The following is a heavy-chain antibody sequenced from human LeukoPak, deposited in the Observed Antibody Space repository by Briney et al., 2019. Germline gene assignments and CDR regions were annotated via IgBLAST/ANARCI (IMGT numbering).Heavy chain of an antibody. V-gene: IGHV1-69*13. D-gene: IGHD2-2*01. CDR3: ARGTEPRYQLLLF. CDR2: IIPIFGTA. CDR1: GYTFTGYY. Sequence: SVKVSCKASGYTFTGYYMHWVRQAPGQGLEWMGGIIPIFGTANYAQKFQGRVTITADESTSTAYMELSSLRSEDTAVYYCARGTEPRYQLLLFWGQGTLVTVSS. J-gene: IGHJ4*02.